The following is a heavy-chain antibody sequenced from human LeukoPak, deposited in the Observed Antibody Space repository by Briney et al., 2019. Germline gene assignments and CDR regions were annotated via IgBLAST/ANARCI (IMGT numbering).Heavy chain of an antibody. D-gene: IGHD5-12*01. V-gene: IGHV1-69*13. CDR1: GGTFSSYA. Sequence: SVKVSFTASGGTFSSYAISWVRQAPGQGLEWMGGIIPIFGTANYAQKFQGRVTITADESTSTAYMELSSLRSEDTAVYYCARKDIVATITPFDYWGQGTLVTVSS. CDR2: IIPIFGTA. CDR3: ARKDIVATITPFDY. J-gene: IGHJ4*02.